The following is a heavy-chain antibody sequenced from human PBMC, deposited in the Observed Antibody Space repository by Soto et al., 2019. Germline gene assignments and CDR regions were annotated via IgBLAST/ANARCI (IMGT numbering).Heavy chain of an antibody. CDR1: GSSINSGGYF. CDR2: IYYDDGTT. Sequence: VQLQESGPGLVKPSQTLSLTCTVSGSSINSGGYFWSWVRQHPGKGLEWIGNIYYDDGTTCSNPSLKSRMTISLDTSKNELSLKLNSVTAADTAVYYWARGGVGYFVRLYAVNIWFQGTMVTVSS. CDR3: ARGGVGYFVRLYAVNI. V-gene: IGHV4-31*03. J-gene: IGHJ3*02. D-gene: IGHD3-9*01.